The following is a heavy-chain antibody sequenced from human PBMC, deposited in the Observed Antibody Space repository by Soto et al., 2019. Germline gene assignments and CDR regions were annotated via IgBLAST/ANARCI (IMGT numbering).Heavy chain of an antibody. CDR3: ARDMTSPWFDYDIMTGYYSGFDY. Sequence: MSHSWTVADGSIRSSGCCWSRIRQPPGKGLEWIGSIYYSGSTYYNPSLKSRVTISVDTSKNQFSLTLSSVTAADTAVYYCARDMTSPWFDYDIMTGYYSGFDYWGQGTSVP. CDR1: DGSIRSSGCC. V-gene: IGHV4-39*02. J-gene: IGHJ4*02. D-gene: IGHD3-9*01. CDR2: IYYSGST.